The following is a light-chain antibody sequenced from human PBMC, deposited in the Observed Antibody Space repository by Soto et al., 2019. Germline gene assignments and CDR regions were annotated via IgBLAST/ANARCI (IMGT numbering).Light chain of an antibody. J-gene: IGKJ4*01. V-gene: IGKV3-15*01. Sequence: EIVMTQSPATLSVSPGERATLSCRASQSVSSNLAWYQQKPGQAPRLLIYGASTRATGIPARFSGSGSGTEFTLTISSLQAEDFAVYYGQQYNNWPPNTFGGGTKVE. CDR3: QQYNNWPPNT. CDR2: GAS. CDR1: QSVSSN.